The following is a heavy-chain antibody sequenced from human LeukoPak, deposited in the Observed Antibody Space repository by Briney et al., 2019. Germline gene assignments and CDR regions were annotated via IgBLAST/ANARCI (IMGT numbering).Heavy chain of an antibody. CDR2: IKQDGSEK. V-gene: IGHV3-7*01. CDR1: GFTFSNYD. J-gene: IGHJ3*02. D-gene: IGHD3-3*01. Sequence: GGSLRLSCAASGFTFSNYDMNWVRQAPGKGLEWVANIKQDGSEKYYVDSVKGRFTISRDNAKNSLYLQMNSLRAEDTAVYYCATQDGGWSGHYPDAFDIWGQGTMVTVSS. CDR3: ATQDGGWSGHYPDAFDI.